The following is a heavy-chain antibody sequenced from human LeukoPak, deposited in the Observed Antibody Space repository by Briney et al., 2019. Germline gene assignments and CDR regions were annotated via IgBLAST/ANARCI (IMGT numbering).Heavy chain of an antibody. J-gene: IGHJ4*02. CDR1: GFTFSSYA. CDR2: ISGSGGST. V-gene: IGHV3-23*01. CDR3: AKVARYYGSGSQFDY. D-gene: IGHD3-10*01. Sequence: GGSLRLSCAASGFTFSSYAMSWVRQAPGKGLEWVSAISGSGGSTYYADSVKGRFTISRDNPKNTLYLQMNSLRAEDTAVYYCAKVARYYGSGSQFDYWGQGTLVTVSS.